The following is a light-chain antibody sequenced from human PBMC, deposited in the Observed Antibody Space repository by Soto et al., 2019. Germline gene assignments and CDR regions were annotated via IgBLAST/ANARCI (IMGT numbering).Light chain of an antibody. Sequence: EIVMTQSPATLCVPPGERATLSCRASESVSSSLAWYQHKPGQSPRLLIYGASTRATNIAARFSGSGSGTEFTLTISSLQSEDFAVYYCQQYRDWPLTFGGGTKVEI. V-gene: IGKV3-15*01. CDR3: QQYRDWPLT. CDR2: GAS. CDR1: ESVSSS. J-gene: IGKJ4*01.